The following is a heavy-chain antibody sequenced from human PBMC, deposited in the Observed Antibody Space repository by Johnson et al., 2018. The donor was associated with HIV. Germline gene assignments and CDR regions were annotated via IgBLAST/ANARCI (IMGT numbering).Heavy chain of an antibody. D-gene: IGHD5-24*01. CDR1: GFTFNSYA. CDR2: ISYDGSNK. V-gene: IGHV3-30-3*02. J-gene: IGHJ3*02. Sequence: QMQLVESGGGLVQPGRSLRLSCSGSGFTFNSYAMHWVRQAPGRGLEWVAVISYDGSNKYYADSVKCRFTMSRDNSKNTLYLQMNSLRAEDTALYYCAKDIYGYDAFDIWGQGTMVTVSS. CDR3: AKDIYGYDAFDI.